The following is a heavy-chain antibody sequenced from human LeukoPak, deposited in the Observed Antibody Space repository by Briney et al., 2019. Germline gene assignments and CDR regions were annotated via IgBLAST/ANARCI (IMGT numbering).Heavy chain of an antibody. CDR2: IRYDGSKK. CDR1: RFTFSSYG. CDR3: ARFIAAPYYFDY. V-gene: IGHV3-30*02. Sequence: GGSLRLSCAASRFTFSSYGMHWVRQAPGKGLEWVAFIRYDGSKKYYADSVKGRFTVSRDNSKNTLYLQMNSLRAEDTAVYYCARFIAAPYYFDYWGRGTLVTVSS. D-gene: IGHD6-13*01. J-gene: IGHJ4*02.